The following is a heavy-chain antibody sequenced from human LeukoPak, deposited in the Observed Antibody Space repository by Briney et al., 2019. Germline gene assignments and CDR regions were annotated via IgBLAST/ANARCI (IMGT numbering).Heavy chain of an antibody. CDR1: GYTFSEYS. V-gene: IGHV1-2*02. J-gene: IGHJ6*02. D-gene: IGHD1-26*01. CDR2: IKPTSGDT. CDR3: ARKNLGLSDTWYYNFYGLDV. Sequence: ASVKVSCKTSGYTFSEYSIHWVRQAPGQGLEWMGWIKPTSGDTEYAQRFQGRVTLTRDTSSSAVYMGLSRMTSDDTAVYYCARKNLGLSDTWYYNFYGLDVWGPGTTITVS.